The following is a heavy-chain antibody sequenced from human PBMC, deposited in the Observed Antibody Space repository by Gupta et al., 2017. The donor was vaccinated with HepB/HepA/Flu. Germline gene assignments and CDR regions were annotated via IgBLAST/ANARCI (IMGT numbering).Heavy chain of an antibody. CDR1: EITFSPRA. CDR3: ARVAGSGGHMFDG. CDR2: VSFSGDIK. V-gene: IGHV3-23*01. Sequence: EVLLLESGGDLVQPGGSLRLSCAASEITFSPRAMSWVRQAPGKGLEWVATVSFSGDIKYYADSGKGRCTISRDISKNTVYLQMNYLRAEDTAIYYCARVAGSGGHMFDGGGQGTLVTVSS. J-gene: IGHJ4*02. D-gene: IGHD6-19*01.